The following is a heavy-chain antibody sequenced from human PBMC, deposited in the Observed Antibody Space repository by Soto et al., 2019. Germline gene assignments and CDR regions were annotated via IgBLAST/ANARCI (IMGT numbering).Heavy chain of an antibody. D-gene: IGHD1-26*01. CDR3: ARGWELRVPWSWFDP. V-gene: IGHV1-69*06. J-gene: IGHJ5*02. CDR2: IIPIFGTA. CDR1: GGTFSSYA. Sequence: SVKVSYKASGGTFSSYAISWVRQAPGQGLEWMGGIIPIFGTANYAQKFQGRVTITADKSTSTAYMELSSLRSEDTAVYYCARGWELRVPWSWFDPWGQGTLVTVSS.